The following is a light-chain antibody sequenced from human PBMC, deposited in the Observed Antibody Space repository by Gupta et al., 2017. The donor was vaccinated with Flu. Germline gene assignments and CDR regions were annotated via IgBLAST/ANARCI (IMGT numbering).Light chain of an antibody. Sequence: SVLTQPPSVSGAPGQRLTISCTGISSNIGAGYDVPWYQQLPGTAPKLRTYGNTNRPSGVPDRFSGSKSGTSASLAITGLQAEDEADYYCQSHDSSLISYVLGTGTKFTVL. J-gene: IGLJ1*01. CDR1: SSNIGAGYD. CDR2: GNT. V-gene: IGLV1-40*01. CDR3: QSHDSSLISYV.